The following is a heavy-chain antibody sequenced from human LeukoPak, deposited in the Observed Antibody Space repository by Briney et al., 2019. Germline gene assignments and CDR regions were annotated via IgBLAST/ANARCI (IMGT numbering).Heavy chain of an antibody. V-gene: IGHV3-30*02. CDR2: IRYDGSNK. CDR1: GFTFSSYG. CDR3: AKDRIFGVVDVDY. Sequence: GGALRLSCAASGFTFSSYGMLWVRQAPGKGLEWVAFIRYDGSNKYYADSVKGRFTISRDNSKNTLYLQMNSLRAEDTAVYYCAKDRIFGVVDVDYWGQGTLVTVSS. J-gene: IGHJ4*02. D-gene: IGHD3-3*01.